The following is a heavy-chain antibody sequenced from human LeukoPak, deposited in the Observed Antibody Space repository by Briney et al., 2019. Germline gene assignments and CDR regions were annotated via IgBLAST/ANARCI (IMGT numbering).Heavy chain of an antibody. CDR1: GFTFSGYW. J-gene: IGHJ4*02. D-gene: IGHD3-22*01. V-gene: IGHV3-7*01. Sequence: GGSLRLSCAASGFTFSGYWMSWVRQAPGKGLEWVANIKQDGSEKYYVDSVKGRFTISRDNAKNSLYLQMNSLRAEDTAVYYCARDGGYYYDSSGTPGDYWGQGTLVTVSS. CDR3: ARDGGYYYDSSGTPGDY. CDR2: IKQDGSEK.